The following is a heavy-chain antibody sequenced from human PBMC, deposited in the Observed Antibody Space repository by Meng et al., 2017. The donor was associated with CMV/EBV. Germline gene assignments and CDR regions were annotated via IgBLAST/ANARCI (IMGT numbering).Heavy chain of an antibody. CDR1: GFTVSSKY. D-gene: IGHD1-1*01. Sequence: EVGLVEAGGGLGQPGGSLRLSCAASGFTVSSKYMSCVRQAPGKGREWVSVIYSGGSTYYADSVEGRFTISRDNSKNTLYRQMNSLRAEDTAVYYCARDHSGPLSHWGQGTLVTVSS. CDR3: ARDHSGPLSH. CDR2: IYSGGST. J-gene: IGHJ4*02. V-gene: IGHV3-66*01.